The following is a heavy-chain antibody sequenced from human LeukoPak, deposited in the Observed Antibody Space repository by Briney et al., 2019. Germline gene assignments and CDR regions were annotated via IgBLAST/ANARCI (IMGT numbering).Heavy chain of an antibody. V-gene: IGHV3-21*01. J-gene: IGHJ4*02. Sequence: MSGGSLRLSCAASGFTLSSYSMDWVRQAPGKGLEWVSSISSSSSYIYYADSVKGRFTISRDNARKLLYLQMNSLRAEDTAVYYCARRGSGYTEPIDYWGQGTLVTVSS. CDR1: GFTLSSYS. D-gene: IGHD5-12*01. CDR2: ISSSSSYI. CDR3: ARRGSGYTEPIDY.